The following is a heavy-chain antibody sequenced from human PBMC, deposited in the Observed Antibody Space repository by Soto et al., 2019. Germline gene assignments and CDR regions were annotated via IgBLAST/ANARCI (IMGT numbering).Heavy chain of an antibody. CDR1: GFTVSSNY. Sequence: EVQLVESGGGLVQPGGSLRLSCAASGFTVSSNYMSWVRQAPGKGLEWVPVIYPGGSVYYADSVKGRFTISRDTSENILYLQMISLRAEDTAVYYCARPHDFWSGYYAYWGQGTLVTVSS. CDR3: ARPHDFWSGYYAY. D-gene: IGHD3-3*01. CDR2: IYPGGSV. V-gene: IGHV3-66*01. J-gene: IGHJ4*02.